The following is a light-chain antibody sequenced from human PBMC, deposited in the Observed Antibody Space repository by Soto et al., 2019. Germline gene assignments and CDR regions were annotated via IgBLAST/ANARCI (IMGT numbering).Light chain of an antibody. CDR1: QTISRW. J-gene: IGKJ1*01. CDR3: QEYNNYWT. V-gene: IGKV1-5*01. CDR2: TAS. Sequence: DIHMTQSPSTLSASIGDRVIITFRASQTISRWLAWYQQKPGKAPRLLIYTASTLESGVPSRFSASGSGTEFTLTISSLHPDDFATYYCQEYNNYWTFGQGTKVDI.